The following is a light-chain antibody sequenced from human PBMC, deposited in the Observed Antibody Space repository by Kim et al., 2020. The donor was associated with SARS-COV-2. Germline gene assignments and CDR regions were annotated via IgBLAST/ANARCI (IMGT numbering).Light chain of an antibody. CDR1: SGHSNYI. J-gene: IGLJ3*02. V-gene: IGLV4-60*03. Sequence: QPVLTQSSSASASLGSSVRLTCTLSSGHSNYIIAWHQHQPEKAPRFLMKVEDSGSYNKGSGVPDRFSGSSSGAARYLTISNLQSEDEADYYCETWDSNSWVFGGGTQLTVL. CDR2: VEDSGSY. CDR3: ETWDSNSWV.